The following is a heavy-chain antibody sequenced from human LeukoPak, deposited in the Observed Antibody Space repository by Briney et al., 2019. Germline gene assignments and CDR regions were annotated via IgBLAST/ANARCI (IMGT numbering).Heavy chain of an antibody. Sequence: GGSLRLSCAASGFTFSSYGMSWVRQAPGKGLEWVSAISGSGGSTYYADSVKGRFTISRDNSKNTLYLQMNSLRAEDTAVYYCAKDPLDTAMVKGDAFDIWGQGTMVTVSS. D-gene: IGHD5-18*01. CDR2: ISGSGGST. V-gene: IGHV3-23*01. J-gene: IGHJ3*02. CDR1: GFTFSSYG. CDR3: AKDPLDTAMVKGDAFDI.